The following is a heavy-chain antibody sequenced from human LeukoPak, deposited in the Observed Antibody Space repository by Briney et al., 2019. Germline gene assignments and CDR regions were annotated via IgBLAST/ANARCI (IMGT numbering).Heavy chain of an antibody. CDR2: IYYSGST. CDR3: VVVVPAAILYYYYYMDV. D-gene: IGHD2-2*01. Sequence: PSETLSLTCTVSGGSISSGDYYWSWIRQPPGKGLEWIGYIYYSGSTYYNPSLKSRVTISVDTSKNQFSLKLSSVTAADTAVYYCVVVVPAAILYYYYYMDVWGKGTTVTVSS. V-gene: IGHV4-30-4*01. CDR1: GGSISSGDYY. J-gene: IGHJ6*03.